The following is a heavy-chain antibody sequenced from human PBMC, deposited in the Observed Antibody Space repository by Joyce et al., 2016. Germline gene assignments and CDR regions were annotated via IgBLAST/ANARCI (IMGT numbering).Heavy chain of an antibody. J-gene: IGHJ4*02. CDR1: GYSFTSYW. CDR2: INPEGSDP. D-gene: IGHD3-16*01. Sequence: EVQLVQSGGEVKKPGESLKISCKGVGYSFTSYWLGWVRQMPGKGLELMGIINPEGSDPRYSPSFQGQVTISVDRSIKTAHLRWGSLRASDTAIYYCARSAVRGTLSPFFDYWGQGSLVTVSS. CDR3: ARSAVRGTLSPFFDY. V-gene: IGHV5-51*01.